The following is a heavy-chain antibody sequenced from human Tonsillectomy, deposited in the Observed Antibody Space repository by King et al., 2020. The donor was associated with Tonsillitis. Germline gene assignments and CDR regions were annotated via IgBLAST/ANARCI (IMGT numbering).Heavy chain of an antibody. D-gene: IGHD3-22*01. J-gene: IGHJ4*02. CDR2: MNPNSGNT. CDR3: ARGRPDSGGYIIDY. V-gene: IGHV1-8*01. Sequence: QLVQSGAEVKKPGASVKVSCKASGYTFTSYDINWVRQATGQGLEWLGWMNPNSGNTGYAQKFQGRVTMTRNTSITTAYMELSSLRSEDTAMYYCARGRPDSGGYIIDYWGQGTLVTVSS. CDR1: GYTFTSYD.